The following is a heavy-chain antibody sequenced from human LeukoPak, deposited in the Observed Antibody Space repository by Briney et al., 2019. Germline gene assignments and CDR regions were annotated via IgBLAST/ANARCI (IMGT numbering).Heavy chain of an antibody. CDR3: ARGTVTTLFDY. J-gene: IGHJ4*02. D-gene: IGHD4-17*01. CDR1: GGSIRYYY. CDR2: LYTSGST. Sequence: KTSETLSLTCFVTGGSIRYYYWSWIRQPAGKGLEWIGRLYTSGSTDYNPSLKSRVTMSVDTSKNQFSLKLRSVTAADTAVYYCARGTVTTLFDYWGQGTLVTVSS. V-gene: IGHV4-4*07.